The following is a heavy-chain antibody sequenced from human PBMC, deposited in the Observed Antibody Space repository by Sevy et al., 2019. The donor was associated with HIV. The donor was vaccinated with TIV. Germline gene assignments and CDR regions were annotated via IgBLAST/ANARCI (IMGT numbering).Heavy chain of an antibody. CDR3: ATPRGSDWYEGTGGYFDL. CDR2: IYSTGST. J-gene: IGHJ2*01. CDR1: GGSISRSSYY. V-gene: IGHV4-39*01. Sequence: SETLSLTCTVSGGSISRSSYYWGWIRQPPGKGLEWIGSIYSTGSTSYNPSLKSRVTLSADTSKNQLSLKLDSVSAAETAVYYCATPRGSDWYEGTGGYFDLWGRGALVTVSS. D-gene: IGHD6-19*01.